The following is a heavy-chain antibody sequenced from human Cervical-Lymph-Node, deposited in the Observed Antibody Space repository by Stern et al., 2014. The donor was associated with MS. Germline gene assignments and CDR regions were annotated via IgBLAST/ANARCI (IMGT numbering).Heavy chain of an antibody. CDR1: GYTFTDYY. V-gene: IGHV1-2*02. CDR3: ARTKTVTTYYGMDV. Sequence: QLVQSGAEVKKPGASVKVSCKASGYTFTDYYLHWVRQAPGQGLEWIGWINPVHGCKNSAQKFQGRVTLTRNPAISTAYMELSRLTSDDTAVYYCARTKTVTTYYGMDVWGQGTTVTVSS. J-gene: IGHJ6*02. CDR2: INPVHGCK. D-gene: IGHD4-17*01.